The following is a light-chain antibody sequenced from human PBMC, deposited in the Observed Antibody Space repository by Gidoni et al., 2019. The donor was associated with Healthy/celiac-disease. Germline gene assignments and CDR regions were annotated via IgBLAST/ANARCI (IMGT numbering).Light chain of an antibody. CDR1: QGISSY. CDR3: QQYYSYPLT. V-gene: IGKV1-8*01. J-gene: IGKJ1*01. CDR2: AAS. Sequence: IRMTQSPSSLSASTGDRVTITCRASQGISSYLAWYQQKPGKAPKLLIYAASTLQSGVPSRFSGSGSGTDFTLTISCLQSEDFATYYCQQYYSYPLTFXQXTKVEIK.